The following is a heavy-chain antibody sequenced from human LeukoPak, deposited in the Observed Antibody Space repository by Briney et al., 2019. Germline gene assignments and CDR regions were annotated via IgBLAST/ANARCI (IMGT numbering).Heavy chain of an antibody. V-gene: IGHV3-21*04. CDR1: GFTFSSYS. D-gene: IGHD3-9*01. J-gene: IGHJ4*02. CDR3: ARDSGGYFDRNHFDY. CDR2: ISSSSSYI. Sequence: AGGSLRLSCAASGFTFSSYSVNWVRQAPGKGLEWVSSISSSSSYIYYADSVKGRFTISRDNAKNSLYLEMNSLRAEDTAVYYCARDSGGYFDRNHFDYWGQGTLVTVSS.